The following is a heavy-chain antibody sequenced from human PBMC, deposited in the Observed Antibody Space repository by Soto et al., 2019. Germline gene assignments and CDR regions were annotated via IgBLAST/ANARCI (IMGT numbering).Heavy chain of an antibody. CDR3: VRDLNYKFFFDL. Sequence: EGQVVEYGGDLVQPGDSLTISCAASGFTFSTYAMSWVRQAPGKGLEWVSGIHKTGTITFYADSVKGRFTISRDNSKNTLYLHMRSLRDGDTAVYYCVRDLNYKFFFDLWGQGTLVTVSS. CDR2: IHKTGTIT. V-gene: IGHV3-23*05. CDR1: GFTFSTYA. D-gene: IGHD3-10*01. J-gene: IGHJ4*02.